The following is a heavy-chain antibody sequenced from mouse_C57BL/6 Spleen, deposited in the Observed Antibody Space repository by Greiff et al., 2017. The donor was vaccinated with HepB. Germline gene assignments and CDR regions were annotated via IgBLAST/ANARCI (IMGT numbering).Heavy chain of an antibody. CDR3: ARFRITTVVVFDY. CDR1: GYTFTSYG. J-gene: IGHJ2*01. Sequence: VQLQESGAELARPGASVKLSCKASGYTFTSYGISWVKQRTGQGLEWIGEIYPRSGNTYYNEKFKGKATLTADKSSSTAYMELRSLTSEDSAVYFCARFRITTVVVFDYWGQGTTLTVSS. V-gene: IGHV1-81*01. D-gene: IGHD1-1*01. CDR2: IYPRSGNT.